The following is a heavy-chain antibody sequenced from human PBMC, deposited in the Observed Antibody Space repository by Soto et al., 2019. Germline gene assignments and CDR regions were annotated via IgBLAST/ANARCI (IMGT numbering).Heavy chain of an antibody. D-gene: IGHD3-9*01. CDR3: ARVGLGRGEVRYFVMDV. J-gene: IGHJ6*02. V-gene: IGHV1-18*04. Sequence: QVHLVQSGAELKKPGASVKVSCKTSGYTFSNYAISWVRQAPGQGLEWLGWISSYNSNNGDTKSAQMLQGRVTMTMDSSAGTAYMELMCLRSNDTAVYYCARVGLGRGEVRYFVMDVWGQGTTVTVSS. CDR2: ISSYNSNNGDT. CDR1: GYTFSNYA.